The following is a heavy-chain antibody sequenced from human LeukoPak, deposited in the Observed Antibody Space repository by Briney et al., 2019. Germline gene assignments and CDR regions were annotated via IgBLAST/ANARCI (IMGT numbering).Heavy chain of an antibody. CDR3: ARLPGLRLGELSLGAFDI. J-gene: IGHJ3*02. V-gene: IGHV5-51*01. CDR1: GYNFTSYW. CDR2: IYPGDSDT. D-gene: IGHD3-16*02. Sequence: GESLKISCKGSGYNFTSYWIGWVRQMPGKGLEWMGIIYPGDSDTRYSPSFQGQVTISADKSISTAYLQWSSLKASDTAMYYCARLPGLRLGELSLGAFDIWGQGTMVTVSS.